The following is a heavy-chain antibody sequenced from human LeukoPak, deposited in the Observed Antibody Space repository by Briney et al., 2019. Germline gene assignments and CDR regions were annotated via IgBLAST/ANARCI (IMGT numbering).Heavy chain of an antibody. V-gene: IGHV4-59*01. J-gene: IGHJ3*02. D-gene: IGHD3-22*01. CDR2: IYYSGST. CDR3: ARGDIRLADAFDI. CDR1: GGSISSYY. Sequence: SETLSLTCTVSGGSISSYYWSWIRQPPGKGLEWIGYIYYSGSTNYNPSLKSRVTISVDTSKNQFSLNLSSVTAADTAVYYCARGDIRLADAFDIWGQGTMVTVSS.